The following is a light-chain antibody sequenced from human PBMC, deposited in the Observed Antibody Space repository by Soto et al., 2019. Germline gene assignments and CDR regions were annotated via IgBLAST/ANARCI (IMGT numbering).Light chain of an antibody. J-gene: IGKJ3*01. V-gene: IGKV3-20*01. CDR3: QQHGSSPPLT. CDR1: QSVSSSY. Sequence: EIVLTQSPGTLSLSPGERATLSCRASQSVSSSYLAWYQQKPGQAPRLLIYGASTRATGIPDRFSGSGSGTEFTLTISRLEPEDVALYYCQQHGSSPPLTFGPGTKVDIK. CDR2: GAS.